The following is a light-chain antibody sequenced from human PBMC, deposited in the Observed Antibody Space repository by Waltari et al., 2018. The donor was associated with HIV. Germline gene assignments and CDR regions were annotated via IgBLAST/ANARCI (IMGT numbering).Light chain of an antibody. CDR2: INK. CDR1: SSNIGSNT. J-gene: IGLJ1*01. CDR3: AAWDDRLSGYV. V-gene: IGLV1-44*01. Sequence: QSVLTQPPSASGTPGQRVSIPCSGSSSNIGSNTVNWYQQIPGTAPKLLIFINKQRPSGVPDRFSGSKSGTSASLAISGLQSEDEADYYCAAWDDRLSGYVFGTGTKVTV.